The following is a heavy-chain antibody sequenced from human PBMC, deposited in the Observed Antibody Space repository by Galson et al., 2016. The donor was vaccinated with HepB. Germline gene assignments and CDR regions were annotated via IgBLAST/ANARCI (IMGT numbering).Heavy chain of an antibody. J-gene: IGHJ6*02. V-gene: IGHV3-21*01. CDR2: ITSTSTNK. CDR1: GFTFSSYS. D-gene: IGHD5-24*01. CDR3: AREMDGIDV. Sequence: SLRLSCAGSGFTFSSYSMNWVRQAPGKGLEWVSSITSTSTNKYYADSVKGRFTVSRDNARNSLHLEMNSLTADDTAVYFCAREMDGIDVWGQGTTVTVSS.